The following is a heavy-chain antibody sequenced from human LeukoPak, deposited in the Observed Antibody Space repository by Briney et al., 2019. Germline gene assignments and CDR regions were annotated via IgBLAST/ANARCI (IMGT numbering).Heavy chain of an antibody. CDR2: INHSGST. D-gene: IGHD3-10*01. CDR3: ARREYYYGSGTGGDWYFAL. J-gene: IGHJ2*01. Sequence: PSETLSLTCAVYGGTFSGYYWSWIRQPPGKRLEWIGEINHSGSTNYNPSLKSRVTISVDTSKNHFSLRLSSVTAADTAVYYCARREYYYGSGTGGDWYFALWGRGTLVTVSS. V-gene: IGHV4-34*01. CDR1: GGTFSGYY.